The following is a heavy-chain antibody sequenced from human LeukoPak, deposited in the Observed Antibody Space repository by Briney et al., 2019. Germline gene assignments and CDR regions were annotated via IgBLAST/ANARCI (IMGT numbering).Heavy chain of an antibody. D-gene: IGHD4-17*01. J-gene: IGHJ4*02. CDR3: ASAVYGDYVDY. CDR2: IYYSGST. V-gene: IGHV4-59*01. CDR1: GGSISSYY. Sequence: SETLSLTCTVSGGSISSYYWSWIRQPPGKGLEWIGYIYYSGSTNYNPSLKSRVTISVDTSKNPFSLKLSSVTAADTAVYYCASAVYGDYVDYWGQGTLVTVSS.